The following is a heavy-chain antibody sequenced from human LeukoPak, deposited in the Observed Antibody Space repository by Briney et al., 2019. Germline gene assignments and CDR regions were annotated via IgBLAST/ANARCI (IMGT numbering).Heavy chain of an antibody. CDR1: GFTFSSYW. J-gene: IGHJ4*02. V-gene: IGHV3-7*01. Sequence: PGGSLRLSCAASGFTFSSYWMSWVRQAPGKGLEWVANIKQDGSEKYYVDSVKGRFTISRDNAKNSLYLQMNSLRAEDTAVYSCARGGVKDPYYFDYWGQGTLVTVSS. D-gene: IGHD2-21*01. CDR3: ARGGVKDPYYFDY. CDR2: IKQDGSEK.